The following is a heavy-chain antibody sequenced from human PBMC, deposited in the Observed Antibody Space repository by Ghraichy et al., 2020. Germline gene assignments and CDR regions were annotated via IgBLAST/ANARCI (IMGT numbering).Heavy chain of an antibody. J-gene: IGHJ4*02. CDR1: GGSISSSSYY. Sequence: SETLSLTCTVSGGSISSSSYYWGWIRQPPGKGLEWIGSIYYSGSTYYNPSLKSRVTISLDTSKNQFSLKLSSVTAADTAVYYCTLTTVTTDGRNGGGFDYWGQGTLVTVSS. D-gene: IGHD4-17*01. CDR2: IYYSGST. CDR3: TLTTVTTDGRNGGGFDY. V-gene: IGHV4-39*01.